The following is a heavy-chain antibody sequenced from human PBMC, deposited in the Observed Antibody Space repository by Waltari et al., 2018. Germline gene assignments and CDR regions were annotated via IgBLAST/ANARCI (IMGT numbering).Heavy chain of an antibody. Sequence: EVQLVESGGGLVQPGGSLSLSCAASGFTFSSYWMIWVRQAPGQGLEGRAHRKQDGSEKSYVASVKGRFTSSGDNAKQSLYLQMNSLGPDDTAIYYCARLRGANDWGQGTLVTVSS. J-gene: IGHJ4*02. CDR3: ARLRGAND. CDR2: RKQDGSEK. D-gene: IGHD3-10*01. CDR1: GFTFSSYW. V-gene: IGHV3-7*01.